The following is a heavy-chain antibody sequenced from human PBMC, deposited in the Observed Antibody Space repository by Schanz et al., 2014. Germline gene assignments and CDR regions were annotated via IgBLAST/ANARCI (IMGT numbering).Heavy chain of an antibody. CDR1: GYTFTGHY. D-gene: IGHD6-13*01. CDR2: INPNSGGT. V-gene: IGHV1-2*06. Sequence: QVQLVQSGAEVKKPGASVKVSCKASGYTFTGHYMHWVRQAPGQGLEWMGRINPNSGGTNYAQKFKGRVTMTWDTSPSTAYMELRRLRSDDTAIYYCARDGHSSNWRSYFFYGLDVWGQGTTVTVSS. CDR3: ARDGHSSNWRSYFFYGLDV. J-gene: IGHJ6*02.